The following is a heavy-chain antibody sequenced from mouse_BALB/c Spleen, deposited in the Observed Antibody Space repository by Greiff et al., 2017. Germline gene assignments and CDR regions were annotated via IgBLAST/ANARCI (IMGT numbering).Heavy chain of an antibody. Sequence: EVQRVESGPELVKPGASVKISCKASGYSFTGYYMHWVKQSHVKSLEWIGRINPYNGATSYNQNFKDKASLTVDKSSSTAYMELHSLTSEDSAVYYCARLDYYGSPYYWGQGTTLTVSS. CDR3: ARLDYYGSPYY. CDR2: INPYNGAT. V-gene: IGHV1-31*01. D-gene: IGHD1-1*01. CDR1: GYSFTGYY. J-gene: IGHJ2*01.